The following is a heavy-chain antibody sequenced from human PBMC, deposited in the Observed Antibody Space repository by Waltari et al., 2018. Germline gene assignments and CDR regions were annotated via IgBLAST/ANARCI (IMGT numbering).Heavy chain of an antibody. D-gene: IGHD3-22*01. CDR3: AKEGYYYDSSGYLGWFDP. J-gene: IGHJ5*02. CDR1: GFTFVDSA. CDR2: ISWNSGSI. Sequence: EVQLVESGGGLVQPGRSLRLSCAASGFTFVDSAMHWVRQAPGKGLACVSGISWNSGSIGYADSVKGRFTISRDNAKNSLYLQMNSLRAEDTALYYCAKEGYYYDSSGYLGWFDPWGQGTLVTVSS. V-gene: IGHV3-9*01.